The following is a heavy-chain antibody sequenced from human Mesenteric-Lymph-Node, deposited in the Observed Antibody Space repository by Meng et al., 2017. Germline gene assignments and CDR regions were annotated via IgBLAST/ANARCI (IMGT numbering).Heavy chain of an antibody. CDR3: AKDRYCSSTSCYGTNWFDP. CDR1: GFTFTTHV. CDR2: ISGSGGGT. V-gene: IGHV3-23*01. J-gene: IGHJ5*02. Sequence: GESLKISCVVSGFTFTTHVMTWVRQAPGKGLEWVSSISGSGGGTYYSDSVKGRFTISRDNSKNTLYLQMNSLRAEDTAVYYCAKDRYCSSTSCYGTNWFDPWGQGTLVTVSS. D-gene: IGHD2-2*01.